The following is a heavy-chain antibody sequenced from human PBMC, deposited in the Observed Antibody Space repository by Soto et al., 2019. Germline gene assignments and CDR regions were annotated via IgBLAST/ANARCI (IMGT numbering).Heavy chain of an antibody. CDR1: GGTFSSYT. D-gene: IGHD4-17*01. Sequence: QVQLVQSGAEVTKPGSSVKVSCKASGGTFSSYTISWVRQAPGQGLEWMGRIIPILGIANYALKFHGRVTITSDKSTSLACMELSSLRSEYTAVYYCAILAYGDYASYWGQGTLVTVSS. V-gene: IGHV1-69*02. CDR2: IIPILGIA. J-gene: IGHJ4*02. CDR3: AILAYGDYASY.